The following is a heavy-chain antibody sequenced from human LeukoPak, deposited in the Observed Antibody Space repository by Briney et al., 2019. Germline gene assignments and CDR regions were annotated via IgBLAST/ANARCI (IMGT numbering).Heavy chain of an antibody. CDR2: INSDGSST. J-gene: IGHJ4*02. Sequence: GGPLTLSCAASGFPFSSHWMHWVPHAPGKGVVWVSRINSDGSSTIYADSVKGRFTISRDNAKNTLYLQMNSLRAEDTAVYYCARAHSYYYDSSGYYVNWGQGTLVTVSS. D-gene: IGHD3-22*01. V-gene: IGHV3-74*01. CDR1: GFPFSSHW. CDR3: ARAHSYYYDSSGYYVN.